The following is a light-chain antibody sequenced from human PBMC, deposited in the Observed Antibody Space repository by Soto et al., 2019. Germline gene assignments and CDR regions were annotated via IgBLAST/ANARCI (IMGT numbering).Light chain of an antibody. CDR3: QQRSNWPT. CDR1: QSVSSY. Sequence: EIVLTQSPATLSLSPGERATLSCRASQSVSSYLAWYQQKPGQAPRLLIYDASNRATGIPARFSGSGSGTDFPLPISSLEPEDFAVYYCQQRSNWPTFGGGTKVEIK. J-gene: IGKJ4*01. CDR2: DAS. V-gene: IGKV3-11*01.